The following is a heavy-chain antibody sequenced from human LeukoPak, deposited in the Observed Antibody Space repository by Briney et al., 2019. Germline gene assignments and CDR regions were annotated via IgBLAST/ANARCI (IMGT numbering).Heavy chain of an antibody. J-gene: IGHJ4*02. CDR2: INPRRGST. CDR3: ARGPYDFWSGYPRDYFDY. D-gene: IGHD3-3*01. V-gene: IGHV1-46*01. Sequence: VSCKASGDSFSSSYMHWGPHAPRQGVGGGGIINPRRGSTTYAQKFQGRVTMTRDTSPSTLYMDLSSLRYEDTAVYYCARGPYDFWSGYPRDYFDYWGQGTLVTVSS. CDR1: GDSFSSSY.